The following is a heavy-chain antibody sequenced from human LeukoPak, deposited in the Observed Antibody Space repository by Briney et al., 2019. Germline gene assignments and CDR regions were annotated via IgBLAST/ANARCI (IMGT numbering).Heavy chain of an antibody. Sequence: ASVKVSCKASGYTFTGYYMHWVRQAPGQGLEWMGRINPNSGGTNYAQKFQGRVTMTRDTSISTAYMELSRLRSDDTAVYYCAGRYCSSTSCYHYFDYWGQGTLVTVSS. J-gene: IGHJ4*02. CDR3: AGRYCSSTSCYHYFDY. D-gene: IGHD2-2*01. CDR1: GYTFTGYY. CDR2: INPNSGGT. V-gene: IGHV1-2*06.